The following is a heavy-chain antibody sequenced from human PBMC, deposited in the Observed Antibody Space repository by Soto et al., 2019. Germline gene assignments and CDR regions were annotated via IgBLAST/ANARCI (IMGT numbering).Heavy chain of an antibody. CDR1: GFTFSSYA. Sequence: PGGSLRLSCAASGFTFSSYAMHWVRQAPGKGLEWVAVISYDGSNKYYADSVKGRFTISRDNSKNTLYLQMNSLRAEDTAVYYCAVLRYFDWTEGPGDPLYYYYGMDVWGQGTTVTVSS. J-gene: IGHJ6*02. D-gene: IGHD3-9*01. V-gene: IGHV3-30-3*01. CDR2: ISYDGSNK. CDR3: AVLRYFDWTEGPGDPLYYYYGMDV.